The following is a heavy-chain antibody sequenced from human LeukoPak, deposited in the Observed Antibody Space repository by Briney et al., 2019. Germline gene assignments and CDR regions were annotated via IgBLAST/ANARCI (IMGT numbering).Heavy chain of an antibody. V-gene: IGHV1-69*13. Sequence: GASVKVSCKASGGTFSSYAISWVRQAPGQGLEWMGVFIPIFGTAKYAQKFQGRVTITADESTSTAYMELSSLRSEDTAVYYCATTYYYDRWGRAFDIWGQGTMVTVSS. CDR3: ATTYYYDRWGRAFDI. D-gene: IGHD3-22*01. CDR1: GGTFSSYA. J-gene: IGHJ3*02. CDR2: FIPIFGTA.